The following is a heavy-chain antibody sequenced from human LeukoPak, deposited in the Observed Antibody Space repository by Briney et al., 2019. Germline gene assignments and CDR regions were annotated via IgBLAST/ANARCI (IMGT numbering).Heavy chain of an antibody. CDR3: AAGRRLGELFFDY. CDR2: INPIFNIL. J-gene: IGHJ4*02. CDR1: EGTFGAYS. D-gene: IGHD3-10*01. V-gene: IGHV1-69*13. Sequence: ASVKVSCKASEGTFGAYSLDWERQAPGQGLEWLGGINPIFNILNYAQKFRGRVTITADESTNTAYMDLSSLKYDDTAVYYCAAGRRLGELFFDYWGQGALVTVSS.